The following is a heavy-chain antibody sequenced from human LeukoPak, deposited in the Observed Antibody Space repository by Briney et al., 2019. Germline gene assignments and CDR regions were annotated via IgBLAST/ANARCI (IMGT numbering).Heavy chain of an antibody. D-gene: IGHD3-10*01. J-gene: IGHJ4*02. V-gene: IGHV3-30*18. CDR3: AQGTYYYGSGSYSFGY. CDR2: ISYDGSNK. CDR1: GFTFSNYW. Sequence: GRSLRLSCAASGFTFSNYWMHWVRQAPGKGLEWVAVISYDGSNKYYADSVRGRFTISRDNSKNTLYLQMNSLRAEDTAVYYCAQGTYYYGSGSYSFGYWGQGTLVTVSS.